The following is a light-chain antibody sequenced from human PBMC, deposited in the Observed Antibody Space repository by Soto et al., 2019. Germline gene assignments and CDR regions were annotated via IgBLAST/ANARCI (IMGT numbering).Light chain of an antibody. J-gene: IGLJ2*01. V-gene: IGLV2-8*01. CDR1: SSDVGGYNY. CDR2: DVN. CDR3: ISYAGSNRPA. Sequence: QSALTQPPSASGSPGQSVAISCSGTSSDVGGYNYVSWYQQHPGKAPKLLIYDVNKRPSGVPDRFSCSKSGNTASLTVSGLQAEDEADYYCISYAGSNRPAFGGGTKLTVL.